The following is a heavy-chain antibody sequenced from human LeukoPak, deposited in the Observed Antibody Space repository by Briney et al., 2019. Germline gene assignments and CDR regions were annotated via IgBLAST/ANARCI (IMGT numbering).Heavy chain of an antibody. CDR1: GFTVNGSA. D-gene: IGHD4-17*01. J-gene: IGHJ4*02. V-gene: IGHV3-73*01. CDR2: IRSKAHRYAT. Sequence: GRSLSLSYATSGFTVNGSALQWVRQASGQGLEWVGCIRSKAHRYATAYAASVKGRFTVSRDDSKNMAYLQMNSLKTEDTAIYYCTRRHYGDYVVDNWGQGTLVTVSS. CDR3: TRRHYGDYVVDN.